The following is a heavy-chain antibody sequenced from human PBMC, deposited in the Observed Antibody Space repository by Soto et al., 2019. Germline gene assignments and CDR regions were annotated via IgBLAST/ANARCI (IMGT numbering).Heavy chain of an antibody. Sequence: GGSLRLSCAASGFTFSSYAMSWVRQAPGKGLEWVSAISGSGGSTYYADSVKGRFTISRDNSKNTLYLQMNSLRAEDTAVYYCVTPTPYYDSSGYPWYFDYWGQGTLVTVSS. CDR2: ISGSGGST. V-gene: IGHV3-23*01. CDR3: VTPTPYYDSSGYPWYFDY. D-gene: IGHD3-22*01. J-gene: IGHJ4*02. CDR1: GFTFSSYA.